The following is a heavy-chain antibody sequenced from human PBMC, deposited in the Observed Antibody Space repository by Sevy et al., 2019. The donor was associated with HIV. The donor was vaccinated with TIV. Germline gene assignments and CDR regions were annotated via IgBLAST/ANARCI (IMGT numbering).Heavy chain of an antibody. CDR1: GFTFSDYY. CDR3: ARENTMIEEPGWFDP. CDR2: ISRSGTTI. J-gene: IGHJ5*02. Sequence: GGSLRLSCAASGFTFSDYYMSWIRQAPGKGLEWVSYISRSGTTINYADSVKGRFTISRDNAKISLYLQMNSLRAEDTAVYYCARENTMIEEPGWFDPWGQGTLVTVSS. V-gene: IGHV3-11*01. D-gene: IGHD3-22*01.